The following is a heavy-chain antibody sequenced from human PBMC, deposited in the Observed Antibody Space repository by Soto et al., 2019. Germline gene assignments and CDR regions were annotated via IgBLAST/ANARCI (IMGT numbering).Heavy chain of an antibody. CDR3: ARDRSLAS. J-gene: IGHJ5*02. V-gene: IGHV3-7*01. CDR2: IKQDASEK. CDR1: GFTFGSYW. Sequence: GGSLRLSCAASGFTFGSYWMSWVRQAPGKGLEWVANIKQDASEKHYVDSVKGRFTISRDNAENSLYLQMDSLRAADTAVYYCARDRSLASWGKGTLVTVSS.